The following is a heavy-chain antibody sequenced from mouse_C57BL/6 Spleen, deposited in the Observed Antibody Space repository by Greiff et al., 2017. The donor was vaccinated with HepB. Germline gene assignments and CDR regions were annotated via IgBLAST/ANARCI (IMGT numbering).Heavy chain of an antibody. CDR2: INYDGSST. CDR3: ARVITTVLDY. J-gene: IGHJ2*01. Sequence: EVMLVESEGGLVQPGRSMKLSCTASGFTFSDYYMAWVRQVPEKGLEWVANINYDGSSTYYLDSLKSRFIISRDNAKNILYLQMSSLKSEDTATYYCARVITTVLDYWGQGTTLTVSS. V-gene: IGHV5-16*01. CDR1: GFTFSDYY. D-gene: IGHD1-1*01.